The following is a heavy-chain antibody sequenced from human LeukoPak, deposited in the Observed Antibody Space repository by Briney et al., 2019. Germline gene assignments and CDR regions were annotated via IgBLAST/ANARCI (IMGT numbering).Heavy chain of an antibody. D-gene: IGHD3-22*01. CDR2: IKSKTDGGTT. Sequence: GGSLRLSCAASGFTISLYAMSWVRQAPGKGLEWVGRIKSKTDGGTTDYAAPVKGRFTISRDDSENTLYLQMNSLETEDTAVYYCTRYYNSGGSQYYFDYWGQGTLVTVSS. J-gene: IGHJ4*02. CDR1: GFTISLYA. V-gene: IGHV3-15*01. CDR3: TRYYNSGGSQYYFDY.